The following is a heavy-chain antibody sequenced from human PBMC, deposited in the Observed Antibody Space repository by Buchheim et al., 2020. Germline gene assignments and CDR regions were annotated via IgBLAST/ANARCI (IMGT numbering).Heavy chain of an antibody. CDR3: ASPAGYAYGDSSLDS. Sequence: VQLVESGGGVVQPGRSLRLSCVASGFDFSTYDVHWVRQVPGKGLEWVAVISFDGDNMNYADSVKGRFTISRDNSTNTLFLELNSLRAEDTAVYYCASPAGYAYGDSSLDSWGQGTL. CDR1: GFDFSTYD. D-gene: IGHD4-17*01. V-gene: IGHV3-30*03. CDR2: ISFDGDNM. J-gene: IGHJ4*02.